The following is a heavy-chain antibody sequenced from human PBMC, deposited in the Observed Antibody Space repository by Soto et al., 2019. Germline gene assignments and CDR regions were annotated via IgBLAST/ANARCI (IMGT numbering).Heavy chain of an antibody. CDR1: GFTFTSSA. Sequence: SVKVSCKASGFTFTSSAVQWVRQARGQRLEWIGWIVVGSGNTNYAQKFQERVTITRDMSTSTAYMELSSLRSEETAVYYCAAAWLMVYPHDAFDIWGQGTMVTVSS. V-gene: IGHV1-58*01. CDR2: IVVGSGNT. J-gene: IGHJ3*02. D-gene: IGHD2-8*01. CDR3: AAAWLMVYPHDAFDI.